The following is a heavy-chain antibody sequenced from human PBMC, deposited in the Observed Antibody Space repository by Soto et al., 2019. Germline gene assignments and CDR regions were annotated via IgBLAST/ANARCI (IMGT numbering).Heavy chain of an antibody. CDR2: INSGGSNT. CDR1: GFTFSSYW. CDR3: ARELRSGNSGDY. V-gene: IGHV3-74*01. J-gene: IGHJ4*02. Sequence: PGGSLRLSCAASGFTFSSYWMHWVRQAPGKGLVWVSGINSGGSNTNYADSVKGRFTISRDNAKNTLYLQMNSLRAEDTAVYYCARELRSGNSGDYWGQGTLVTVS. D-gene: IGHD3-10*01.